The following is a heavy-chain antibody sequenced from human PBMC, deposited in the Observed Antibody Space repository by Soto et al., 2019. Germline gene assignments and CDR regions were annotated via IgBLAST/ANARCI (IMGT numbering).Heavy chain of an antibody. V-gene: IGHV4-59*08. D-gene: IGHD2-15*01. CDR2: IYYSGST. Sequence: QVQLQESGPGLVKSSETLSLTCAVSGDSISSYYWSWIRRPPGKGLEWIGYIYYSGSTNQNPSLNSRVTMSVDTSKKQASLKLSSVTAADTAVYYCARHGSGGRSFDIWGQGTMVTVSS. J-gene: IGHJ3*02. CDR1: GDSISSYY. CDR3: ARHGSGGRSFDI.